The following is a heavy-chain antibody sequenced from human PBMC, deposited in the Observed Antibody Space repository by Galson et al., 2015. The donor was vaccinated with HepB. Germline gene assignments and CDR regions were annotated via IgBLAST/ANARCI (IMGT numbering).Heavy chain of an antibody. D-gene: IGHD2-15*01. Sequence: LRLSCAASDFTFNNHDMHWVRQAPGKGLEWVAVIWYDGSNKYYTDSVKGRFTISRANSKNTLYLQMNSLRAEDTAVYYCARDERRYCSGGSCSADYWGQGTLVTVSS. V-gene: IGHV3-33*08. CDR3: ARDERRYCSGGSCSADY. CDR2: IWYDGSNK. CDR1: DFTFNNHD. J-gene: IGHJ4*02.